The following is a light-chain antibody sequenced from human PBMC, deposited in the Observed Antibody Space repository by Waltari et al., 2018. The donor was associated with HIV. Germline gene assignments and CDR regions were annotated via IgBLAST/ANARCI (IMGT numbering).Light chain of an antibody. CDR3: QSADSTNIWV. Sequence: SSDLTQPPSMSLSPGQTARITCSGDALPKQYVYWYQQKPGQAPVLIISRDNERPSGVPHRFSGSRSGTTATATLTISGVQTEDEADYYCQSADSTNIWVFGGGTKLTVL. J-gene: IGLJ2*01. CDR1: ALPKQY. V-gene: IGLV3-25*03. CDR2: RDN.